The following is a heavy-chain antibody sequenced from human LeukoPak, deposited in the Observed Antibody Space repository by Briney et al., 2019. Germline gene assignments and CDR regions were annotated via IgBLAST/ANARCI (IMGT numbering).Heavy chain of an antibody. CDR2: INPNSGGT. V-gene: IGHV1-2*04. Sequence: EASVEVSCKASGYTFTGYYMHWVRQAPGQGLEWMGWINPNSGGTNYAQKFQGWVTMTRDTSISTAYMELSRLRSDDTAVYYCARAGSYDSSGYYYFDYWGQGTLVTVPS. D-gene: IGHD3-22*01. J-gene: IGHJ4*02. CDR1: GYTFTGYY. CDR3: ARAGSYDSSGYYYFDY.